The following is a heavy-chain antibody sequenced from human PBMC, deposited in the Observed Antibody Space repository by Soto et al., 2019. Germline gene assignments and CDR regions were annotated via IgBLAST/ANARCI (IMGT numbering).Heavy chain of an antibody. V-gene: IGHV3-13*04. D-gene: IGHD2-15*01. CDR2: IGTAGDT. CDR1: GFTFSSYD. J-gene: IGHJ3*02. Sequence: GGSLRLSCAASGFTFSSYDMHWVRQATGKGLEWVSAIGTAGDTYYPGSVKGRFTISRENAKNSLYLQMNSLRAGDTAVYYCARRKDSDAFDIWGQGTMVTVSS. CDR3: ARRKDSDAFDI.